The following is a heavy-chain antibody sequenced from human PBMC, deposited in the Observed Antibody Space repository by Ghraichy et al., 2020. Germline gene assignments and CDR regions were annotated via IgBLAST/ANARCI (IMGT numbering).Heavy chain of an antibody. Sequence: ASVKVSCKASGYTFTSYDINWVRQATGQGLEWMGWMNPNSGNTGYAQKFQGRVTMTRNTSISTAYMELSSLRSEDTAVYYCARKYYDFWSGNYYYYYGMDVWGQGTTVTVSS. CDR3: ARKYYDFWSGNYYYYYGMDV. V-gene: IGHV1-8*01. CDR2: MNPNSGNT. CDR1: GYTFTSYD. J-gene: IGHJ6*02. D-gene: IGHD3-3*01.